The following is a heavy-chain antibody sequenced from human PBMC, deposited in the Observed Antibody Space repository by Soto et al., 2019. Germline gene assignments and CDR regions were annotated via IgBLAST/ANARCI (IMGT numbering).Heavy chain of an antibody. J-gene: IGHJ3*02. D-gene: IGHD2-2*02. CDR1: GYTFTSYG. CDR2: ISAYNGNT. CDR3: ASSSIPGAFVI. Sequence: QVQLVQSGAELKKPGASVKVSCTASGYTFTSYGISWVRQAPGQGLEWMGLISAYNGNTNYAQKLQGRVTMTTDTSTSSAQMELRSPISDDTALYYRASSSIPGAFVIWSQCTMVTVSS. V-gene: IGHV1-18*01.